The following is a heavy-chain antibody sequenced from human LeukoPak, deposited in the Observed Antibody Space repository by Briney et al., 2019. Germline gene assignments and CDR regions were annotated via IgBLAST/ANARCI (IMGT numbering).Heavy chain of an antibody. J-gene: IGHJ3*02. CDR3: ARGGRGYSYGGAFDI. CDR1: GFTFSSYS. Sequence: PGGSLRLSCAASGFTFSSYSMNWVCQAPGKGLEWVSYISSSSSTIYYADSVKGRFTISRDNAKNSLYLQMNSLRAEDTAVYYCARGGRGYSYGGAFDIWGQGTMVTVSS. D-gene: IGHD5-18*01. CDR2: ISSSSSTI. V-gene: IGHV3-48*01.